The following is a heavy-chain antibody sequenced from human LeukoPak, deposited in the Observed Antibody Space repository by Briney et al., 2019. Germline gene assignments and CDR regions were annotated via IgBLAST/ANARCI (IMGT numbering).Heavy chain of an antibody. Sequence: GGSLRLSCAASGFTFSSYVMHWVRQAPGKGLEWVAIISYDGSNEYYADSVKGRFTISRDNSKNTLYLQMNSLRAEDTAVYYCAKHSYYYGSGTYYNVDYWGQGTLVTVSS. D-gene: IGHD3-10*01. CDR2: ISYDGSNE. CDR1: GFTFSSYV. J-gene: IGHJ4*02. V-gene: IGHV3-30*04. CDR3: AKHSYYYGSGTYYNVDY.